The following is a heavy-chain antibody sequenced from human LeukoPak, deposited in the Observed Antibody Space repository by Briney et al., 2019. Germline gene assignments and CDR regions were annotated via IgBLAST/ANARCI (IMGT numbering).Heavy chain of an antibody. CDR2: IYPGDSDT. V-gene: IGHV5-51*01. CDR1: GYTFTNYW. Sequence: GESLKISCKGSGYTFTNYWIGWVRQMPGKGLEFMGIIYPGDSDTRYSPSFQGQVTISVDKSINTAYLQWSSLKASDTAMYYCARPPYYDFWNGYYPDYWGQGTLVTVSS. J-gene: IGHJ4*02. CDR3: ARPPYYDFWNGYYPDY. D-gene: IGHD3-3*01.